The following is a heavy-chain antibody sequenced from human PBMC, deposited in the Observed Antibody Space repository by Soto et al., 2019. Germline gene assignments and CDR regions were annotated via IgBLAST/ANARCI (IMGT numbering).Heavy chain of an antibody. V-gene: IGHV4-4*02. CDR3: ARDQGTHPGA. D-gene: IGHD1-1*01. Sequence: QVQLQESGPGLVRPSGTVSLTCAVSCLSISSDNLWRLVRQPPGTGLGWIGEIHRSGSTNYNPSLKSRVTMSVVPSKDMFSLTLNSVTAADTAFDYCARDQGTHPGAWGQGTLVSVSS. CDR2: IHRSGST. CDR1: CLSISSDNL. J-gene: IGHJ4*02.